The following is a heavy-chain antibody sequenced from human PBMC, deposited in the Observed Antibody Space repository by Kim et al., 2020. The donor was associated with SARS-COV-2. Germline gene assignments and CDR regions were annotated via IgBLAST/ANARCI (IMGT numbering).Heavy chain of an antibody. J-gene: IGHJ4*02. V-gene: IGHV3-30*02. D-gene: IGHD3-10*01. Sequence: GDSVKGRFTISRDNSKNTLSLQMNSLRAEDTAVYYCAKDKYGSGSSFFDYWGQGTLVTVSS. CDR3: AKDKYGSGSSFFDY.